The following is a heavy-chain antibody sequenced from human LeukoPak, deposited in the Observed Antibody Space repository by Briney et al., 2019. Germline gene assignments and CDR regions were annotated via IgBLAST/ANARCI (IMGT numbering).Heavy chain of an antibody. Sequence: PGGSLRLSCAASGFPFSSYWMSWIRQAPGKGLEWVANIKQDGGEKFYVDSVKGRFTISRDNAKNSLYLQMNSLRAEDTAVYYCAREDHSNYNYWGQGTLVTVSS. CDR2: IKQDGGEK. V-gene: IGHV3-7*01. J-gene: IGHJ4*02. D-gene: IGHD4-11*01. CDR1: GFPFSSYW. CDR3: AREDHSNYNY.